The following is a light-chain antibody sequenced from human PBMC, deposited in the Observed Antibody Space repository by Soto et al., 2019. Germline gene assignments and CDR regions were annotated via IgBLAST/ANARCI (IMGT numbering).Light chain of an antibody. Sequence: QSVLIQPASVSGSPGQSITISCTGSSSDVGAYNYVSWYQQHPGKAPKVLIYEVSNRPSGVSNRFSGSKSGNTASLTITGLQAEDEADYYCSSYTSSSPLYVFGTGTKLTVL. CDR2: EVS. V-gene: IGLV2-14*01. CDR1: SSDVGAYNY. CDR3: SSYTSSSPLYV. J-gene: IGLJ1*01.